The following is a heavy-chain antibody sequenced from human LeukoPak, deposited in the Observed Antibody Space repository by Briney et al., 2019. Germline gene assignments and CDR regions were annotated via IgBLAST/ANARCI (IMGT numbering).Heavy chain of an antibody. CDR2: ISSSGSSI. Sequence: GGSLRLSRAASGFAFSSYSMNWVRQAPGKGLDWVSYISSSGSSIYYADSVKGRFTISRDNAKNSLFLQMNSLRDEDTAVYYCAGRVYDSGGYYYVYWGQGTLVTVSS. V-gene: IGHV3-48*02. D-gene: IGHD3-22*01. CDR3: AGRVYDSGGYYYVY. CDR1: GFAFSSYS. J-gene: IGHJ4*02.